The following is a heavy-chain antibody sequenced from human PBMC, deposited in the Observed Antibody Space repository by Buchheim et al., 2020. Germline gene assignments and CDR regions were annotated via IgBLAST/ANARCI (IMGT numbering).Heavy chain of an antibody. V-gene: IGHV3-66*01. CDR1: GFSVSSNY. CDR3: ARDTSSPARADW. D-gene: IGHD3/OR15-3a*01. CDR2: IYDNDDP. J-gene: IGHJ4*02. Sequence: EEKLVESGGGLVQPGGSLRLSCAASGFSVSSNYMNWVRQPPGKGLEWVSLIYDNDDPKYTDSAKGRFTISRDDSQNIVFLHMNRLRVEDTAVYYCARDTSSPARADWWGRGTL.